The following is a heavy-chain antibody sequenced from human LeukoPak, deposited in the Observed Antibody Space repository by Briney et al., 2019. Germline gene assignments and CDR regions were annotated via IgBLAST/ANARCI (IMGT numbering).Heavy chain of an antibody. V-gene: IGHV3-33*01. Sequence: GGSLRLSCAASGFTFSSYGMHWVRQAPGKGLEWVAVIWYDGSNKYYADSVKGRFTISRDNSKDTLYLQMNSLRAEDTAVYYCARGPMLAYCGGDCYYDAFDIWGQGTMVTVSS. D-gene: IGHD2-21*02. J-gene: IGHJ3*02. CDR2: IWYDGSNK. CDR3: ARGPMLAYCGGDCYYDAFDI. CDR1: GFTFSSYG.